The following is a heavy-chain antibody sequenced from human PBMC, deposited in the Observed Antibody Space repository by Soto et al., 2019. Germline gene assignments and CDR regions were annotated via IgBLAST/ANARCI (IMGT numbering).Heavy chain of an antibody. CDR3: ARGGSTVEQPDYYYYGMDV. J-gene: IGHJ6*02. CDR2: ISSNGGST. V-gene: IGHV3-64*02. Sequence: GGSLRLSCAASGFTFSSYAMHWVRQAPGKGLEYVSAISSNGGSTYYADSVKGRFTISRDNSKNTLYLQMGSLRAEDMAVYYCARGGSTVEQPDYYYYGMDVWGQGTTVTVSS. CDR1: GFTFSSYA. D-gene: IGHD4-17*01.